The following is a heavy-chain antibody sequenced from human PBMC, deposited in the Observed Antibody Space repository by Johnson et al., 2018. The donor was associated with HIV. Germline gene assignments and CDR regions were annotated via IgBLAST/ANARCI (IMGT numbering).Heavy chain of an antibody. CDR1: GFTFSDYY. D-gene: IGHD4-11*01. Sequence: QVQLVESGGGLVKPGGSLRLSCAASGFTFSDYYMSWIRQAPGKGLEWVAVISYDGSNKYYADSVKGRFTISRDNAKNSLYLQMNSLRAEDTALYYCARVGYSNYGGGAFDIWGQGTMVTVSS. CDR2: ISYDGSNK. J-gene: IGHJ3*02. CDR3: ARVGYSNYGGGAFDI. V-gene: IGHV3-11*01.